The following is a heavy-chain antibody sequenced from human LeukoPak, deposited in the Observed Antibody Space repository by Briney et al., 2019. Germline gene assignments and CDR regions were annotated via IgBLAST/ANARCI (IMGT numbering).Heavy chain of an antibody. CDR1: GGSISSSSYY. Sequence: SETLSLTCTVSGGSISSSSYYWGWIRQPPGKGLEWIGSIYYSGSTYYNPSLKSRVTISVDTSKNQFSLKLSSVTAADTAVYYCARQRITMVRGVIITYPYFDYWGQGTLVTVSS. CDR2: IYYSGST. J-gene: IGHJ4*02. D-gene: IGHD3-10*01. V-gene: IGHV4-39*01. CDR3: ARQRITMVRGVIITYPYFDY.